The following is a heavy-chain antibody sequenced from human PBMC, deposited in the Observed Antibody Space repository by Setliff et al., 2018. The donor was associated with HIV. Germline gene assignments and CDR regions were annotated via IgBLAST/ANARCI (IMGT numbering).Heavy chain of an antibody. CDR3: VRGKVLRGNILYY. Sequence: ASVKVSCKASGYTFSTYSISWVRQAPGQGLEWLGWISPYNGNTKYAEKFQGRVTMTTDTSTSTAYMDLRSLRSDDTAVYFCVRGKVLRGNILYYWGQGTVVTVSS. CDR2: ISPYNGNT. J-gene: IGHJ4*03. D-gene: IGHD2-8*01. CDR1: GYTFSTYS. V-gene: IGHV1-18*01.